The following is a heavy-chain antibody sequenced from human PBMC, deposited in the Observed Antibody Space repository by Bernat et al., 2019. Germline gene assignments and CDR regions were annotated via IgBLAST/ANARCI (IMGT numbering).Heavy chain of an antibody. V-gene: IGHV1-69*04. CDR3: AGVVITPAYYYYYGMDV. CDR2: IIPILGIA. D-gene: IGHD3-22*01. J-gene: IGHJ6*02. CDR1: GGTFSSYA. Sequence: QVQLVQSGAEVKKPGSSVKVSCKASGGTFSSYAISWVRQAPGQGLEWMGRIIPILGIANYAQKFQGRVTITADKSTSTAYMELSSLRSEDTAVYYCAGVVITPAYYYYYGMDVWGQGTTVTVSS.